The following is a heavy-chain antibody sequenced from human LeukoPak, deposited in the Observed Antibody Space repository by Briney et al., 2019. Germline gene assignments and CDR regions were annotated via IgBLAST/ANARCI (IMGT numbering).Heavy chain of an antibody. D-gene: IGHD2-15*01. V-gene: IGHV4-59*08. CDR3: ARQYCSGGSCWRAFDY. Sequence: SETLSLTCTVSGGSISSYYWSWIQQPPGKGLEWIGYIYYSGSTNYNPSLKSRVTISVDTSKNQFSLKLSSVTAADTAVYYCARQYCSGGSCWRAFDYWGQGTLVTVSS. J-gene: IGHJ4*02. CDR1: GGSISSYY. CDR2: IYYSGST.